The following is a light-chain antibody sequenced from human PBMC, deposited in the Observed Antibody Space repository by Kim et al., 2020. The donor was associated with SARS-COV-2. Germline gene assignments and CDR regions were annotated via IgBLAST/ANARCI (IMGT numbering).Light chain of an antibody. V-gene: IGKV1-33*01. CDR1: QDISNY. Sequence: DIQMTQSPSSLSASVGDRVTITCQASQDISNYLNWYQQKPGKAPKLLIYDASNLETGVPSRFSGIGSGTDFTFTISSLQPEDIATYYCQQYDNLLALTFGGETKLEI. CDR3: QQYDNLLALT. CDR2: DAS. J-gene: IGKJ4*01.